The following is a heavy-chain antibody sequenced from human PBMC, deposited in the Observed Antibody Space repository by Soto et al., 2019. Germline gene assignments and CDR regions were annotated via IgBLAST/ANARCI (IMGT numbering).Heavy chain of an antibody. D-gene: IGHD1-20*01. CDR2: ISSNGGST. V-gene: IGHV3-64*01. J-gene: IGHJ4*02. CDR1: GFTFSSYA. Sequence: GGSLRLSCAASGFTFSSYAMHWVRQAPGKGLEYVSAISSNGGSTYYANSVKGRFTISRDNSKNTLYLQMGSLRAEDMAVYYCARVPRGVTGTSYFDYWGQGTLVTVSS. CDR3: ARVPRGVTGTSYFDY.